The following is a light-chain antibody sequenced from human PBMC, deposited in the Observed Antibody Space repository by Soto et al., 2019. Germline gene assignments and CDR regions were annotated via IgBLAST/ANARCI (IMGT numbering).Light chain of an antibody. CDR2: DAS. J-gene: IGKJ1*01. CDR3: QQRSNWPPVWT. Sequence: EIVLTQSPATLSLSPGERATLSCRASQSVSSYLAWYQQKPGQAPRLLIYDASNRATGIPARFSGSGSGTDFTLTISSLEPEDFAVYYCQQRSNWPPVWTFAQGTKVAIK. V-gene: IGKV3-11*01. CDR1: QSVSSY.